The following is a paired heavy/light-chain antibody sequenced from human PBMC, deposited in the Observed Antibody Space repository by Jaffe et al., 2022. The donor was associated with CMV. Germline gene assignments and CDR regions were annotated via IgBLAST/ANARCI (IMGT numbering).Heavy chain of an antibody. CDR1: GFTFSSYE. Sequence: EVQLVESGGGLVQPGGSLRLSCAASGFTFSSYEMNWVRQAPGKGLEWVSYISSSGSTIYYADSVKGRFTISRDNAKNSLYLQMNSLRAEDTAVYYCARDARYCSSTSCYAGRYFDLWGRGTLVTVSS. D-gene: IGHD2-2*01. V-gene: IGHV3-48*03. J-gene: IGHJ2*01. CDR3: ARDARYCSSTSCYAGRYFDL. CDR2: ISSSGSTI.
Light chain of an antibody. J-gene: IGKJ1*01. CDR3: QQYNNWPPLT. CDR2: GAS. V-gene: IGKV3-15*01. CDR1: QSVSSN. Sequence: EIVMTQSPATLSVSPGERATLSCRASQSVSSNLAWYQQKPGQAPRLLIYGASTRATGIPARFSGSGSGTEFTLTISSLQSEDFAVYYCQQYNNWPPLTFGQGTKVEIK.